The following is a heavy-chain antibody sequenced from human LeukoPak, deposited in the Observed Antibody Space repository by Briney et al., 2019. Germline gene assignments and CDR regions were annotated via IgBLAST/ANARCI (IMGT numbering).Heavy chain of an antibody. CDR1: GGSFSGYY. Sequence: SETLSLTCAVYGGSFSGYYWSWIRQPPGKGLEWIGEINHSGSTNYNPSLKSRVTISVDTSKNQFSLKLSSVTAADTAVYYCARFLSWDIVATIGDYFDYWGQGTLVTVSS. CDR2: INHSGST. V-gene: IGHV4-34*01. CDR3: ARFLSWDIVATIGDYFDY. J-gene: IGHJ4*02. D-gene: IGHD5-12*01.